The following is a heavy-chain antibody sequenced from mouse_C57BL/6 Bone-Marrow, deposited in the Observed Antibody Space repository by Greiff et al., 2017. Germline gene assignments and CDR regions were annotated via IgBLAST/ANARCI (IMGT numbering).Heavy chain of an antibody. CDR2: ILPGSGST. V-gene: IGHV1-9*01. CDR3: ARATPGSNY. J-gene: IGHJ4*01. CDR1: GYTFTGYW. Sequence: VQLQQSGAELMKPGASVKLSCKATGYTFTGYWIEWVKQRPGHGLEWIGEILPGSGSTNYTEKFKGKATFTADTSSNTAYMQLSSLTTEDSAIYYCARATPGSNYWGQGTSVTVSS.